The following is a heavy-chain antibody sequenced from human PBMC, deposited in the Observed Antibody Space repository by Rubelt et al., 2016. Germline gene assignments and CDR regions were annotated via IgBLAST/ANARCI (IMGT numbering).Heavy chain of an antibody. CDR2: VYYSGGT. CDR3: ARDQGDSFDY. V-gene: IGHV4-59*01. J-gene: IGHJ4*02. Sequence: GYVYYSGGTKYNPSLKSRVTISGDTSKNQFSLKVSSVTAADTAVYYCARDQGDSFDYWGQGTLVTVSS.